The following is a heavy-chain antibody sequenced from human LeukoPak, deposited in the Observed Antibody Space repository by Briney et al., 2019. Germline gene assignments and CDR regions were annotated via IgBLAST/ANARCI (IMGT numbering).Heavy chain of an antibody. CDR2: ITTSDGNT. Sequence: GGSLRLSCAASGFTFSSYTMSWVRQAPGKGLEWVSTITTSDGNTYYADSVKGRFTISRDNSKNTLYLQMNSLRAEDTAVYYCAKTEVSSHFDYWGQGTLVTVSS. V-gene: IGHV3-23*01. CDR1: GFTFSSYT. D-gene: IGHD6-13*01. J-gene: IGHJ4*02. CDR3: AKTEVSSHFDY.